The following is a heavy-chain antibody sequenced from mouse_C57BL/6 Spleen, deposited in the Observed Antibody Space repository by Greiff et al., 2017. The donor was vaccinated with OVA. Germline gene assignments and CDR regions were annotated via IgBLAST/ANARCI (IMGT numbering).Heavy chain of an antibody. Sequence: LVESGAELARPGASVKLSCKASGYTFTSYGISWVKQRTGQGLEWIGEIYPRSGNTYYNEKFKGKATLTADKSSSTAYMELRSLTSEDSAVYFCAREEGYGSNYFDYWGQGTTLTVSS. J-gene: IGHJ2*01. V-gene: IGHV1-81*01. D-gene: IGHD1-1*01. CDR1: GYTFTSYG. CDR3: AREEGYGSNYFDY. CDR2: IYPRSGNT.